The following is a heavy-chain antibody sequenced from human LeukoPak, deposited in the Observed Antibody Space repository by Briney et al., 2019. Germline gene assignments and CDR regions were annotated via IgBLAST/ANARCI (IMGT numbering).Heavy chain of an antibody. CDR2: IYYSGST. CDR3: ARTLTGAFDI. D-gene: IGHD1-14*01. CDR1: GGSISSSSYY. Sequence: PSETLSLTXTVSGGSISSSSYYWGWIGQPPGRGLEWIGSIYYSGSTYYNPSLKSRVTISVDTSKNQFSLKLSSVTAADTAVYYCARTLTGAFDIWGQGTMVTVSS. J-gene: IGHJ3*02. V-gene: IGHV4-39*01.